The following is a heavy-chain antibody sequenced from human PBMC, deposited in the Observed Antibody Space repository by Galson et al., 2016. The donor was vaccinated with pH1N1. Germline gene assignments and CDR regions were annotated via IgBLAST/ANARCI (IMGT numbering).Heavy chain of an antibody. J-gene: IGHJ5*02. CDR2: IDWDDDK. CDR3: ARMKYGDYVNYFDP. CDR1: GFSLTTSGMC. D-gene: IGHD4-17*01. Sequence: PALVKPTQTLTLTCAFSGFSLTTSGMCVSWIRQPPGKALEWLALIDWDDDKYYSTSLKTRLTISKDTSKNQVVLTMTNMDPVDTATYYCARMKYGDYVNYFDPWGQGTLVTVSS. V-gene: IGHV2-70*01.